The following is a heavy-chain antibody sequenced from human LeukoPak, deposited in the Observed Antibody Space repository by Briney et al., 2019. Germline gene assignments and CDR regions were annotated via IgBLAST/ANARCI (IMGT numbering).Heavy chain of an antibody. V-gene: IGHV4-39*01. CDR3: TRHPYRYCSGGNCYSDY. J-gene: IGHJ4*02. D-gene: IGHD2-15*01. CDR2: IYYSGST. CDR1: GGSISSSSYY. Sequence: SETLSLTCTVSGGSISSSSYYWGWIRQPPGKGLERIGTIYYSGSTYYNPSLRSRVTISVDTSKNQFSLKLSSVTAADTAVYYCTRHPYRYCSGGNCYSDYWGQGTLVTVSS.